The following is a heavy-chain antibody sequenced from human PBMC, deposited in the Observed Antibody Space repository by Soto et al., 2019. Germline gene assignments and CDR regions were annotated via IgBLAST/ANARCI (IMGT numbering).Heavy chain of an antibody. Sequence: ASVKVSCKGSGYTFSSFGISWVRQAPGQGLEWMGWVSAYESYTNYAQRFLGRVTMTTDKSTSTAYMELRSLRSDDTAVYYCAATLLDGAFDYWGQGTLVTVSS. V-gene: IGHV1-18*01. CDR1: GYTFSSFG. D-gene: IGHD3-10*01. CDR2: VSAYESYT. CDR3: AATLLDGAFDY. J-gene: IGHJ4*02.